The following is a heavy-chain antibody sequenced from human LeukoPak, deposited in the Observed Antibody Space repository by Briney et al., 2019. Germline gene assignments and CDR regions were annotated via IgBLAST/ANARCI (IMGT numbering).Heavy chain of an antibody. CDR1: GYGFTSYW. J-gene: IGHJ4*02. CDR3: ARQREYYDSSGYYPN. V-gene: IGHV5-51*01. Sequence: GESLKISCKGSGYGFTSYWIGWVRQMPGKGLEWMGIIYPGDSDTRYSPSFQGQVTISADKSISTAYLQWSSLKASDTAMYYCARQREYYDSSGYYPNWGQGTLVTVSS. CDR2: IYPGDSDT. D-gene: IGHD3-22*01.